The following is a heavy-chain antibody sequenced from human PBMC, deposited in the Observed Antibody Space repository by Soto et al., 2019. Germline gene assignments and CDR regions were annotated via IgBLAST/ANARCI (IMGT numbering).Heavy chain of an antibody. CDR2: IYHSGST. D-gene: IGHD3-10*02. J-gene: IGHJ6*02. CDR3: ASVRGGYYYAMDV. V-gene: IGHV4-4*02. CDR1: GGSISSSNW. Sequence: PSETLSLTCAVSGGSISSSNWWSWVRQPPGKGLEWIGEIYHSGSTNYNPSLKSRVTISVDKSKNQFSLKLSSVTAADTAVYYCASVRGGYYYAMDVWGQGTTITGLL.